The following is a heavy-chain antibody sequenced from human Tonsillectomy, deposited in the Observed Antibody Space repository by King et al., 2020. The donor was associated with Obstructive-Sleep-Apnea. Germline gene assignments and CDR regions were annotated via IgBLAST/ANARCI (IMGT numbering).Heavy chain of an antibody. V-gene: IGHV4-34*01. J-gene: IGHJ5*02. Sequence: VQLQQWGAGLLKPSETLSLTCAVYGGSFSGYYWSWIRQPPGKGLEWIGEINHSGSTNYNPSLKSRVTISVDTSKNQFSLKLSSVTAADTAVYYCARVRAGYIVVVPAAGFDPWGQGTLVTVSS. CDR1: GGSFSGYY. CDR3: ARVRAGYIVVVPAAGFDP. D-gene: IGHD2-2*01. CDR2: INHSGST.